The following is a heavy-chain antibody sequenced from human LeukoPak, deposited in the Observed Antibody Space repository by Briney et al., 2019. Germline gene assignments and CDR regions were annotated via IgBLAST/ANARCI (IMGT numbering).Heavy chain of an antibody. J-gene: IGHJ4*02. CDR3: ARVAQQSWVDY. V-gene: IGHV3-11*04. Sequence: SGGSLRLSCAASGFTFSDYYMSWIRQAPGKGLEWVSYIGSSGNNIHYADSVEGRFTISRDNAKNSLYLQMNSLRAEDTAVYYCARVAQQSWVDYWGQGTLVTVSS. CDR1: GFTFSDYY. D-gene: IGHD1-1*01. CDR2: IGSSGNNI.